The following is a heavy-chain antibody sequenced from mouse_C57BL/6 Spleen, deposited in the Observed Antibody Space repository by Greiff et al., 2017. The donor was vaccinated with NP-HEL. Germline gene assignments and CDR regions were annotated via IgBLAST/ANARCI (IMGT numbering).Heavy chain of an antibody. J-gene: IGHJ4*01. CDR3: ARRYDYYENYYAMDY. V-gene: IGHV1-81*01. CDR2: IYPRSGNT. D-gene: IGHD1-1*01. Sequence: QVQLQQSGAELARPGASVKLSCTASGYTFTSYGISWVKQRTGQGLEWIGEIYPRSGNTYYNEKFQGKATLTADKSSSTAYMELRSLTSEDSAVYFCARRYDYYENYYAMDYWGQGTSVTVSS. CDR1: GYTFTSYG.